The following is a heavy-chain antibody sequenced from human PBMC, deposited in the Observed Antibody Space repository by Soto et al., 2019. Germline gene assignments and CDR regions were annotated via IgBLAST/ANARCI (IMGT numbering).Heavy chain of an antibody. V-gene: IGHV4-30-4*01. D-gene: IGHD3-10*01. CDR1: GGSISSGDYY. CDR3: VRVGGFGATTIAY. J-gene: IGHJ4*02. Sequence: SETLSLTCTVSGGSISSGDYYWSWIRQPPGKGLEWIGYIYYSGSTYYNPSLKSRVTISVDTSKNQFSLKLSSVTAADTAVYYCVRVGGFGATTIAYWGQGTLVPVAS. CDR2: IYYSGST.